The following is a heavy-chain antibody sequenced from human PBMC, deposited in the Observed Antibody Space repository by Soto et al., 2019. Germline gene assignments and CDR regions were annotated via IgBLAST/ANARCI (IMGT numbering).Heavy chain of an antibody. D-gene: IGHD1-26*01. J-gene: IGHJ4*02. V-gene: IGHV3-23*01. CDR2: ISGSGGST. CDR1: GFTFSSYA. CDR3: ANLGRYRYSGSYGDY. Sequence: GGSLRLSCAASGFTFSSYAMSWVRQAPGKGLEWVSAISGSGGSTYYADSVKGRFTISRDNSKNTLYLQMNSLRAEDTAVYYCANLGRYRYSGSYGDYWGQGTLVTVSS.